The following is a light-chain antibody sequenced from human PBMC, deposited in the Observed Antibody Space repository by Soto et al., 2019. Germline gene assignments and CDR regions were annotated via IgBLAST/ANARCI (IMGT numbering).Light chain of an antibody. CDR2: KAS. V-gene: IGKV1-5*03. CDR3: QHYNSYSEA. J-gene: IGKJ1*01. Sequence: DIQMTQSPSTLSGSVGDRVTITCRASQTISSWLAWYQQKPGKAPKLLIYKASTLKSGVPSRFSGSGPGTEFTLTISSLQPDDSATYYCQHYNSYSEAFGQGTKVDIK. CDR1: QTISSW.